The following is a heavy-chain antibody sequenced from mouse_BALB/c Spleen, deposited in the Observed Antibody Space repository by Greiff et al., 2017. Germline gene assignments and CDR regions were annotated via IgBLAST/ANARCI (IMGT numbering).Heavy chain of an antibody. V-gene: IGHV2-2*02. D-gene: IGHD1-2*01. Sequence: VQLQQSGPGLVQPSQSLSITCTVSGFSLTSYGVHWVRQSPGKGLEWLGVIWSGGSTDYNAAFISRLSISKDNSKSQVFLKMNSLQANDTAIYYCARGNTATKSFAYWGQGTLVTVSA. CDR3: ARGNTATKSFAY. CDR2: IWSGGST. CDR1: GFSLTSYG. J-gene: IGHJ3*01.